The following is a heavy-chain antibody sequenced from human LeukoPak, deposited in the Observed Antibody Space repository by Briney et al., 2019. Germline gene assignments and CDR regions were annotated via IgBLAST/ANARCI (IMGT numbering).Heavy chain of an antibody. CDR2: ITGSGDGS. V-gene: IGHV3-23*01. Sequence: GGSLRLSCAASGFTFSSYGMSWVRQAPGKGLEWVSAITGSGDGSYYADSVKGRFAISRDNAKSTLSLQMSSLRAEDTAVYHCAKIRAPRSAFDIWGQGTMVTVSS. J-gene: IGHJ3*02. CDR3: AKIRAPRSAFDI. CDR1: GFTFSSYG.